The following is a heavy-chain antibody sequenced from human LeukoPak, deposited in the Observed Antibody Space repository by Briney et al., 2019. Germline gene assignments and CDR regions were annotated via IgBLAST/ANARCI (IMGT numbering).Heavy chain of an antibody. V-gene: IGHV1-2*02. CDR1: GYTFTGYY. CDR3: ARGMMIATIDY. J-gene: IGHJ4*02. D-gene: IGHD1-26*01. Sequence: ASVKVSCKASGYTFTGYYIHWVRLAPGQGLEWMGWINPNSGGTNYAQKFQGRVTMTRDTSISTAYMELSRLRSDDTAVHYCARGMMIATIDYWGQGTLVTVSS. CDR2: INPNSGGT.